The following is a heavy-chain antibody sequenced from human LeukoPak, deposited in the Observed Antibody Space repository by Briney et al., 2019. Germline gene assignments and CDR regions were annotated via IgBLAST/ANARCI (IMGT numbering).Heavy chain of an antibody. V-gene: IGHV1-8*02. CDR2: MNPSSGAT. D-gene: IGHD4-23*01. Sequence: ASVRVSCTASGYIFTSYDINWVLQAAGQGLDWIGWMNPSSGATDYTQKFKGRVAFTRDTSTSTAYMELSSLGSEDTAVYYCARSGFGGNVNFDLWSQGTLVTVSS. J-gene: IGHJ4*02. CDR3: ARSGFGGNVNFDL. CDR1: GYIFTSYD.